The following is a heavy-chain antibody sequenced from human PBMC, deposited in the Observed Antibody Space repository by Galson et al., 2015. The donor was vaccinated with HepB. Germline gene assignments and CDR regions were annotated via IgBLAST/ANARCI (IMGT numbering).Heavy chain of an antibody. J-gene: IGHJ1*01. Sequence: SLRLSCAASGFTFSSFTMSWVRQAPGKGLEWVSSIGGGGSSTYYADSMKGRVTVSRDNSKNTVYLQMNSLRADDTAIYYCAKVAYIGSYTRPANWGPGTLVTVSS. V-gene: IGHV3-23*01. D-gene: IGHD1-26*01. CDR2: IGGGGSST. CDR1: GFTFSSFT. CDR3: AKVAYIGSYTRPAN.